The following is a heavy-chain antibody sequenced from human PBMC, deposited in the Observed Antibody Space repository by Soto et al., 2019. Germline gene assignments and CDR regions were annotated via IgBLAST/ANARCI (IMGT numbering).Heavy chain of an antibody. V-gene: IGHV3-7*01. CDR2: IKQDGSEK. J-gene: IGHJ4*02. Sequence: QSGGSLRLSCAASGFTFSSYWMSWVRQAPGKGLEWVANIKQDGSEKYYVDSVKGRFTISRDNAKNSLYLQMNSLRAEDTAVYYCARDDSQVAIFGVVMGYWGQGTLVTVSS. D-gene: IGHD3-3*01. CDR1: GFTFSSYW. CDR3: ARDDSQVAIFGVVMGY.